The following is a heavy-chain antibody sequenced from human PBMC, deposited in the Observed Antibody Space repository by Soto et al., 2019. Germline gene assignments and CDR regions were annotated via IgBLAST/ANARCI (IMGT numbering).Heavy chain of an antibody. J-gene: IGHJ4*02. CDR2: ISYDGSNK. V-gene: IGHV3-30*18. D-gene: IGHD6-13*01. CDR3: AKGGACYSSPDY. Sequence: QVQLVESGGGVVQPGRSLRLSCAASGFTFSSYGMHWVRQAPGKGLEWVALISYDGSNKNYADSVKGRFTISRDNSKNTLYLQMNTLRAEDTAVYYCAKGGACYSSPDYWGQGTLVTVSS. CDR1: GFTFSSYG.